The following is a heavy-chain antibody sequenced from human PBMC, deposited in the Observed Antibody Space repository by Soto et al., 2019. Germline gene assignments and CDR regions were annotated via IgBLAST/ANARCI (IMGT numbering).Heavy chain of an antibody. CDR2: VSVPSGDT. Sequence: ASVKVSCKASGYMFIDYYIHWVRQAPGQGLEWVGWVSVPSGDTSSAQKFQGRVTVTTDTSTSTAYMEVGSLGSDDTAVYYCSRTCRSGGSCYLEYWGEGTLVTSPQ. CDR3: SRTCRSGGSCYLEY. J-gene: IGHJ4*02. CDR1: GYMFIDYY. V-gene: IGHV1-18*01. D-gene: IGHD2-15*01.